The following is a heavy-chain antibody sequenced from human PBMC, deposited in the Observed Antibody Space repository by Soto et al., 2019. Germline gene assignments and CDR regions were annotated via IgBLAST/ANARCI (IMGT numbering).Heavy chain of an antibody. CDR1: GYTFTTYD. Sequence: QVQLVQSGAEVKKPGASVRVSCKASGYTFTTYDIHWVRQAPGLGLEWMGIITPGGGITSYAQKFKGRITMTRETSTSTVYMELSSLRSEDAAMYYCAKVLSELVPRYFDTWGQGTLVTVSS. J-gene: IGHJ4*02. D-gene: IGHD6-13*01. CDR3: AKVLSELVPRYFDT. V-gene: IGHV1-46*01. CDR2: ITPGGGIT.